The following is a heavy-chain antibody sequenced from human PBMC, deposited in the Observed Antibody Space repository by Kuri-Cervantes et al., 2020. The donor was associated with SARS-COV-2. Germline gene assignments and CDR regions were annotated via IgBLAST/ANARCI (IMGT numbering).Heavy chain of an antibody. V-gene: IGHV3-30*04. CDR2: MSHDGSSI. CDR3: ARDWALHPDF. D-gene: IGHD3-16*01. Sequence: GESLKISCEASGFSFSSDALHWVRQTPGKGLEWVALMSHDGSSIYYADPVKGRFTISRDKSKNTLYLEMSSLRVEDAAVYYSARDWALHPDFRGQGTRVTVSS. CDR1: GFSFSSDA. J-gene: IGHJ4*02.